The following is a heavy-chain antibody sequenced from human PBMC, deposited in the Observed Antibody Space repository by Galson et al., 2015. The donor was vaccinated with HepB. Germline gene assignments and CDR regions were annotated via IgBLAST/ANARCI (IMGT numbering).Heavy chain of an antibody. CDR2: ITPYNGNT. Sequence: SVKVSCKGSGYAFSTYAMNWVRQAPGQGLEWMALITPYNGNTDYPQKFQGRFTMTTDISTSTPYMELKNLRSDDTAVYYCARGALVVVVGGTQNNWFDPWGQGTMVSVSS. J-gene: IGHJ5*02. V-gene: IGHV1-18*01. CDR3: ARGALVVVVGGTQNNWFDP. D-gene: IGHD2-15*01. CDR1: GYAFSTYA.